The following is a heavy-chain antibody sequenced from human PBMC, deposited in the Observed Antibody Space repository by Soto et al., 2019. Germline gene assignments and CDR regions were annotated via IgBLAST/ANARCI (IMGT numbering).Heavy chain of an antibody. CDR3: ARLSFSYGVDV. Sequence: PSETMSLTCAVSGGSISSANCWTCVRQPPGKGLEWIGEIYHGGSTSYNPSLKSRVTLSLDKFKNHFSLNLTSVTAADTAVYYCARLSFSYGVDVWGQGTTVTVSS. CDR1: GGSISSANC. V-gene: IGHV4-4*02. CDR2: IYHGGST. J-gene: IGHJ6*02.